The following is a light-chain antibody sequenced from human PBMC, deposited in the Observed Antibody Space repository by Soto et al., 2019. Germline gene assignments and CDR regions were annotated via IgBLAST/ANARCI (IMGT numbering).Light chain of an antibody. Sequence: QSALTQPPSASGSPGQSVTISCTGTSSDVGGYNYGSWYQQYPGKVPKLMVYVVNKRPSGVPDRFSGSKSGNTASLTVSGLQAEDEADYYCTSYAGGNNVFGTGTKLTVL. CDR1: SSDVGGYNY. V-gene: IGLV2-8*01. CDR3: TSYAGGNNV. CDR2: VVN. J-gene: IGLJ1*01.